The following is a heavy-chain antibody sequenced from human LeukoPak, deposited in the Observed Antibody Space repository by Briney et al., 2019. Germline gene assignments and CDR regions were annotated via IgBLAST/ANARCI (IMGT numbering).Heavy chain of an antibody. J-gene: IGHJ4*02. Sequence: GGSLRLSCAASGFTFSSYGMHWVRQAPGKGLEWVAVIWYDGSNKYYADSVKGRFTISRDNSKNTLYLQMNSLRAEDTAVYYCARVDYDFWSGYYPRGPLDYWGQGTLVTVSS. CDR2: IWYDGSNK. D-gene: IGHD3-3*01. V-gene: IGHV3-33*01. CDR1: GFTFSSYG. CDR3: ARVDYDFWSGYYPRGPLDY.